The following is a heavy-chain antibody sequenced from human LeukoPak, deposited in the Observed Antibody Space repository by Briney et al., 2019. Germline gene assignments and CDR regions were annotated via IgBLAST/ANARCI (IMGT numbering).Heavy chain of an antibody. Sequence: ASVKVSCKASGYTFTSYYMHWVRQAPGQGLEWMGIINPSGGSTSYAQKFQGRVTMATDTSTSTAYMELRSLRSDDTAVYYCARDLGSSATSTNWFDPWGQGTLVTVSS. CDR1: GYTFTSYY. D-gene: IGHD6-6*01. J-gene: IGHJ5*02. V-gene: IGHV1-46*01. CDR3: ARDLGSSATSTNWFDP. CDR2: INPSGGST.